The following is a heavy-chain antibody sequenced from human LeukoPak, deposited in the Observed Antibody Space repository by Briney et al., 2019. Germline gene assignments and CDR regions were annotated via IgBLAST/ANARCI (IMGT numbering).Heavy chain of an antibody. J-gene: IGHJ6*03. Sequence: SETLSLTCAVYGGSFSGYYWSWIRQPPGKGLEWIGEINHSGSTNYNPSLKSRVTISVDTSKNQFSLKLSSVTAADTAVYYCARRPRTYYYGSGSYSYMDVWGKGTTVTVSS. CDR1: GGSFSGYY. V-gene: IGHV4-34*01. CDR2: INHSGST. CDR3: ARRPRTYYYGSGSYSYMDV. D-gene: IGHD3-10*01.